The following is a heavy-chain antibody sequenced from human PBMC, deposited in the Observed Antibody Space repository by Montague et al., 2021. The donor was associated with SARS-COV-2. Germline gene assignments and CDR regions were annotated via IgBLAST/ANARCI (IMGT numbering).Heavy chain of an antibody. V-gene: IGHV4-4*07. J-gene: IGHJ4*02. CDR1: GDSISSFY. CDR3: GRGVVAATPVVDY. D-gene: IGHD2-15*01. CDR2: IYASGGT. Sequence: SETLSLTCTVSGDSISSFYWNWIRQPAGKGLEWIGRIYASGGTNNNPSLKSRVTMSVDTSKNQFSLKLNSVTAADTAVYYCGRGVVAATPVVDYWGRGTLVTVSS.